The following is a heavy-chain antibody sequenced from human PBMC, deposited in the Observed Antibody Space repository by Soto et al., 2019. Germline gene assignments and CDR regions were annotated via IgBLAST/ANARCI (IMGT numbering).Heavy chain of an antibody. V-gene: IGHV1-46*01. CDR1: GYTVTTYY. CDR2: INHSGGGT. Sequence: ASVKVSCKASGYTVTTYYIHWVRQAPGQGLEWMGIINHSGGGTSYAQKFQGRVTMTRDTATSTVFIELSSLRSEDTAVYYCARVTIPVAGRLDLDYWAQGTLVPVSS. D-gene: IGHD6-19*01. J-gene: IGHJ4*02. CDR3: ARVTIPVAGRLDLDY.